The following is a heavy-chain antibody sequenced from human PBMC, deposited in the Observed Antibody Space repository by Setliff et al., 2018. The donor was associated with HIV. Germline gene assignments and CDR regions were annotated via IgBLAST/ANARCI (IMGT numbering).Heavy chain of an antibody. CDR2: IDPNSGGT. D-gene: IGHD3-10*01. V-gene: IGHV1-2*02. Sequence: GAAVKVSCQASGFTLANNYIHWVRQAPGQGLEWMGWIDPNSGGTKYAQKFEGRVTMTRDTTVNTVYIEVNSLRSDDTAVYYCSRDVGVPGRGNALEYWGQGIPVTVSS. CDR1: GFTLANNY. CDR3: SRDVGVPGRGNALEY. J-gene: IGHJ4*02.